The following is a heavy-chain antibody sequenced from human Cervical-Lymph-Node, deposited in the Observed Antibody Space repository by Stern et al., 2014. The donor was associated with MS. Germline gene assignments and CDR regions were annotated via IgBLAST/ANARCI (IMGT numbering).Heavy chain of an antibody. CDR1: GYTFTNYH. CDR2: INTNSGGT. Sequence: VQLLQSGPEMKKPGASVKVSCKASGYTFTNYHIHWVRQAPGQGLEWVGWINTNSGGTNYAQKFQDRVTITRDTSITTAYLEVRRLTSDDTAVYYCGRGGTVTTVGYWGQGTLVTVSS. V-gene: IGHV1-2*02. D-gene: IGHD3-10*01. J-gene: IGHJ4*02. CDR3: GRGGTVTTVGY.